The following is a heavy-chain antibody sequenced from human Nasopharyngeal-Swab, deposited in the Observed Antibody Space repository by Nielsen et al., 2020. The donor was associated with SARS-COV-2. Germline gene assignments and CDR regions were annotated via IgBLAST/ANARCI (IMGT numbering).Heavy chain of an antibody. V-gene: IGHV4-4*02. D-gene: IGHD5-18*01. J-gene: IGHJ6*02. CDR3: ARRAVGGYHPNYYYGMDV. Sequence: VRQAPGKGLEWIGEIYHSGSTNYNPSLKSRVTISADTSKNQFSLKLSSVTAADTAVYYCARRAVGGYHPNYYYGMDVWGQGTTVTVSS. CDR2: IYHSGST.